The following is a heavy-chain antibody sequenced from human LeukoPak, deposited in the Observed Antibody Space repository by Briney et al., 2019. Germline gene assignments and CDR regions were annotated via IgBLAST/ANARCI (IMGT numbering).Heavy chain of an antibody. V-gene: IGHV3-53*01. J-gene: IGHJ4*02. D-gene: IGHD2-8*02. CDR1: GFTVSSNY. CDR3: ATYRQVLLPFES. CDR2: IYSGGST. Sequence: GGSLRLSCAASGFTVSSNYMSWVRQAPRKGLEWGSVIYSGGSTYYADSLRGRFTISRDNSKSTLSLQMNSLRAEDTAIYYCATYRQVLLPFESWGQGTLVTVSS.